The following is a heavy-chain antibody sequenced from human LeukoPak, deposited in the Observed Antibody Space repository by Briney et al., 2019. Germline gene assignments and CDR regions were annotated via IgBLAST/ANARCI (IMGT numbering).Heavy chain of an antibody. J-gene: IGHJ1*01. CDR2: IWYDGSNK. D-gene: IGHD6-19*01. V-gene: IGHV3-33*01. Sequence: PGGSLRLSCAASGFTFSSYGMHWVRQAPGKGLEWVAVIWYDGSNKYYADSVKGRFTISRDNSKNTLYLQMNSLRAEDTAVYYCARAPRQWLVQAEYFQHWGQGTLVTVSS. CDR1: GFTFSSYG. CDR3: ARAPRQWLVQAEYFQH.